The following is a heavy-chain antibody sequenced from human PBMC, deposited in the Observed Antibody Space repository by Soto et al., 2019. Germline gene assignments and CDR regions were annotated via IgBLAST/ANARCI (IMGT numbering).Heavy chain of an antibody. J-gene: IGHJ6*02. Sequence: PSQTLSLTCVISGDSVSSNSAAWNWIRQSPSRGLEWLGRTYYRSKWYNDYAVSVKSRITINPDTSKNQFSLQLNSVTPEDTAVYYCARYVKSEQWLVRGWGYYSYGMDVWAQGTTLTITS. D-gene: IGHD6-19*01. V-gene: IGHV6-1*01. CDR3: ARYVKSEQWLVRGWGYYSYGMDV. CDR1: GDSVSSNSAA. CDR2: TYYRSKWYN.